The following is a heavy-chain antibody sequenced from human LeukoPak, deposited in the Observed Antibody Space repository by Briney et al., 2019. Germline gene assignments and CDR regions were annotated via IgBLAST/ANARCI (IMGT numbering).Heavy chain of an antibody. CDR3: ARERLGYYDRSGLDY. CDR1: GGSISSGSYY. J-gene: IGHJ4*02. Sequence: SETLSLTCTVSGGSISSGSYYWNWIRQPPGKGLEWIGYIYYSGSTNYNPSLKSRVTTSVDTSKNQFSLKLSSVTAADTAVYYCARERLGYYDRSGLDYWGQGTLVTVSS. V-gene: IGHV4-61*01. D-gene: IGHD3-22*01. CDR2: IYYSGST.